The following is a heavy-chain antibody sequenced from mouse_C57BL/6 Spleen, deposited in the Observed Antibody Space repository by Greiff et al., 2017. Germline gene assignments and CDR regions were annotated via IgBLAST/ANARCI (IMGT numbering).Heavy chain of an antibody. CDR2: FYPGSGSI. V-gene: IGHV1-62-2*01. J-gene: IGHJ1*03. D-gene: IGHD1-1*01. Sequence: VKLQESGAELVKPGASVKLSCKASGYTFTEYTIHWVKQRSGQGLEWIGWFYPGSGSIKYNEKFKDKATLTADKSSSTVYMELSRVTSEDSAVYFCARHEDFTTVVAGYFDVWGTGTTVTVSS. CDR3: ARHEDFTTVVAGYFDV. CDR1: GYTFTEYT.